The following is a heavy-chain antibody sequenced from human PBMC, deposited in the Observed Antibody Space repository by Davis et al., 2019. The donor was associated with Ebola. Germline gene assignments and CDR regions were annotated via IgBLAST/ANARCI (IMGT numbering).Heavy chain of an antibody. Sequence: MPGGSLRLSCAVSGGSISSYYWSWIRQPPGKGLEWIGYIYYSGSTNYNPSLKSRVTISVDTSKNQFSLKLSSVTAADTAVYYCARGPESDSSSWYLYYYYYGMDVWGQGTTVTVSS. CDR1: GGSISSYY. V-gene: IGHV4-59*01. J-gene: IGHJ6*02. D-gene: IGHD6-13*01. CDR2: IYYSGST. CDR3: ARGPESDSSSWYLYYYYYGMDV.